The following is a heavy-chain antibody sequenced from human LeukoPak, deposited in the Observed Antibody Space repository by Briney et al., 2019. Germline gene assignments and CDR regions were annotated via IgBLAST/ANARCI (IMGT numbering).Heavy chain of an antibody. CDR1: GFTFSSYW. CDR2: IKQDGSEK. Sequence: PGGPLRLSCTASGFTFSSYWMSWVRQAPGKGLEWVAHIKQDGSEKYYVDSVKGRFTISRDNAKHSLYLQMNSLRAEDTAVYYCARDPDSAVPIDYWGQGTLVTVSS. CDR3: ARDPDSAVPIDY. J-gene: IGHJ4*02. V-gene: IGHV3-7*01.